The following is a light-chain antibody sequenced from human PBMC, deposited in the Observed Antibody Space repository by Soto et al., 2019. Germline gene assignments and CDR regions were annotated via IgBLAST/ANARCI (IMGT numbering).Light chain of an antibody. Sequence: DIQMTQSPSTLSVSVGDRVTITCRASQNIGSRLAWYQQKLGKAPKLLCYEASTLDTGVPSRFSDSRSRTEFNLTISSLQPDDFATSFCQQYNSYNTFGQGTKLEIE. V-gene: IGKV1-5*03. CDR3: QQYNSYNT. J-gene: IGKJ2*01. CDR1: QNIGSR. CDR2: EAS.